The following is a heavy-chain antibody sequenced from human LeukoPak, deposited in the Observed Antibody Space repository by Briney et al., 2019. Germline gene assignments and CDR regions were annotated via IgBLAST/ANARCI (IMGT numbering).Heavy chain of an antibody. V-gene: IGHV4-59*01. CDR1: GGSISSYY. CDR2: IYYSGST. D-gene: IGHD3-22*01. Sequence: SETLSLTCTVSGGSISSYYWSWIRQPPGKGLEWIGYIYYSGSTNYNPSLKSRVTISVDTSKNQFSLKLSSVTAADTAVYYCARAKFFDSRFDYRGQGTLVTVSS. CDR3: ARAKFFDSRFDY. J-gene: IGHJ4*02.